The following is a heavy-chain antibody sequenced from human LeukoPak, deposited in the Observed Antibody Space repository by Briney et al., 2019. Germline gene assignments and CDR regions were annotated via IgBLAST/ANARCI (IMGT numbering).Heavy chain of an antibody. CDR2: INPNSGGT. V-gene: IGHV1-2*02. D-gene: IGHD2-21*02. Sequence: GASVKVSCKASGYTFTGYYMHWVRQAPGQGLEWMGWINPNSGGTNYAQKSQGRVTMTRDTSISTAYMELSRLRSDDTAVYYCARDGVYCGGDCYLGIDYWGQGTLVTVSS. CDR3: ARDGVYCGGDCYLGIDY. J-gene: IGHJ4*02. CDR1: GYTFTGYY.